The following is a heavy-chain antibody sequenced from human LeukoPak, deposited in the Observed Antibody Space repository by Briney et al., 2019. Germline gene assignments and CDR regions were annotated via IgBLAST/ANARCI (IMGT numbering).Heavy chain of an antibody. V-gene: IGHV3-11*04. Sequence: PGGSLRLSCAASGFSFSDYYMSWIRQAPGKGLEWVSYISSSGSTIYYADSVKGRFTISRDNAKNSLYLQMNSLRAEDTAVYYCARVLTLGVTHYPYYFDYWGQGTLVTVSS. CDR1: GFSFSDYY. D-gene: IGHD3-10*01. CDR3: ARVLTLGVTHYPYYFDY. J-gene: IGHJ4*02. CDR2: ISSSGSTI.